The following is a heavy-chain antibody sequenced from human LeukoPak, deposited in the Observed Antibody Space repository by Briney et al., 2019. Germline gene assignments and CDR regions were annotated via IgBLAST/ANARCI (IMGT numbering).Heavy chain of an antibody. D-gene: IGHD3-9*01. CDR2: IYYSGST. CDR3: ARGYYDILTAVDWFDP. Sequence: SETLSLTCTVSGDSISSSSYYWGWIRQPPGKGLEWIGSIYYSGSTYYNPSLKSRVTISVDTSNNQFSLRVSSVTAADTAVYYCARGYYDILTAVDWFDPWGQGTLVTVSS. J-gene: IGHJ5*02. V-gene: IGHV4-39*01. CDR1: GDSISSSSYY.